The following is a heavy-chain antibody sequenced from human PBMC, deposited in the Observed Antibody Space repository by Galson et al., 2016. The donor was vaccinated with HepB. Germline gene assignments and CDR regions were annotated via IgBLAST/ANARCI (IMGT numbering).Heavy chain of an antibody. V-gene: IGHV3-33*01. J-gene: IGHJ3*02. CDR2: IWFDGINK. CDR3: ARSPPPATPTAGSLDI. Sequence: SLRLSCATSRFTLTTYAIHWVRQAPGKGLEWLAVIWFDGINKFYADSVKGRFTISRDDSKNTVYLQVNSLRVEDTAVYYCARSPPPATPTAGSLDIWGQGTVLTVSS. CDR1: RFTLTTYA.